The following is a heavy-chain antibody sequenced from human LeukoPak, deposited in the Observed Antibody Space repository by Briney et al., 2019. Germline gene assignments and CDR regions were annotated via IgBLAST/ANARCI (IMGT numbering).Heavy chain of an antibody. D-gene: IGHD7-27*01. CDR2: ISGSGGST. CDR1: GYSFTSYW. V-gene: IGHV3-23*01. J-gene: IGHJ6*03. Sequence: GESLKISCKGSGYSFTSYWIGWVRQAPGKGLEWVSAISGSGGSTYYADSVKGRFTISRDNSKNTLYLQMNSLRAEDTAVYYCAKEYGDGEGYYYYYYMDVWGKGTTVTVSS. CDR3: AKEYGDGEGYYYYYYMDV.